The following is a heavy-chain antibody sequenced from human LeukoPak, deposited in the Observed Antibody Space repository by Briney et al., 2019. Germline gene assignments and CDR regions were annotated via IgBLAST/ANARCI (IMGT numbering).Heavy chain of an antibody. CDR3: AREEYSSGFLFS. CDR1: GFTFSNYW. V-gene: IGHV3-7*03. Sequence: GGSLRLSCAASGFTFSNYWMSWVRQAPGKGLEWVANIKQDGSEKYYEDSVKGRFTIFRDNAKNSLNLQMNSLRAEDTAVYYCAREEYSSGFLFSWGQGTLVTVSS. D-gene: IGHD6-19*01. J-gene: IGHJ4*02. CDR2: IKQDGSEK.